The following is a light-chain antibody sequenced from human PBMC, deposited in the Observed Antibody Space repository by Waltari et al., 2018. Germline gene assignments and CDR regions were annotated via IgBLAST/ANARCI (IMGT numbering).Light chain of an antibody. CDR2: WAS. CDR3: HQYYLTPWT. Sequence: DIVVTQSPDSLTLSVGARATIKCKSSQSVLYSSNNKYYLSWYQQKSGQSPSLLIYWASTREAGVPDRFSGSGSGTDFTLTINGLQPEDAAVYFCHQYYLTPWTFGQGTKLEIK. CDR1: QSVLYSSNNKYY. V-gene: IGKV4-1*01. J-gene: IGKJ1*01.